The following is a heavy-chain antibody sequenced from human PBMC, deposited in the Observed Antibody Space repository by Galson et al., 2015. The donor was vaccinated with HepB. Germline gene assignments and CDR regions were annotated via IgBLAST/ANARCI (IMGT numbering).Heavy chain of an antibody. CDR3: ARQDVSGSYYFSYCYYYMDV. CDR2: ISAYNGNT. D-gene: IGHD1-26*01. V-gene: IGHV1-18*01. CDR1: GYTFTSYG. J-gene: IGHJ6*03. Sequence: SVKVSCKASGYTFTSYGISWVRQAPGQGLEWMGWISAYNGNTNYAQKLQGRVTMTTDTSTSTAYMELRSLRSDDTAVYYCARQDVSGSYYFSYCYYYMDVWGKGTTVTVSS.